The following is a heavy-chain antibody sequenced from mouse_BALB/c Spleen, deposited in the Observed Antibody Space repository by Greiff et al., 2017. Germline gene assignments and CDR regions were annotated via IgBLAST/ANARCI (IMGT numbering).Heavy chain of an antibody. CDR2: ISDGGSYT. CDR1: GFTFSDYY. J-gene: IGHJ3*01. D-gene: IGHD2-4*01. Sequence: EVKLEESGGGLVKPGGSLKLSCAASGFTFSDYYMYWVRQTPEKRLEWVATISDGGSYTYYPDSVKGRFTISRDNAKNNLYLQMSSLKSEDTAMYYCAREYDYDGAWFAYWGQGTLVTVSA. V-gene: IGHV5-4*02. CDR3: AREYDYDGAWFAY.